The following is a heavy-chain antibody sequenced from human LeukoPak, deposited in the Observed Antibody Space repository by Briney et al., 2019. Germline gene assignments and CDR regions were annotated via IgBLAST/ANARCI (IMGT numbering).Heavy chain of an antibody. CDR2: IYYRGDT. J-gene: IGHJ5*01. D-gene: IGHD3-16*01. V-gene: IGHV4-59*11. CDR3: ARETFYSGWFED. Sequence: SETLSLTCTVSGGSISSHYWSWIRQPPGQGLEWIGYIYYRGDTNYNPSLKSRVTISIDTSRTRFSLRLSSVTAADMAVYYCARETFYSGWFEDWGQGALVTVSS. CDR1: GGSISSHY.